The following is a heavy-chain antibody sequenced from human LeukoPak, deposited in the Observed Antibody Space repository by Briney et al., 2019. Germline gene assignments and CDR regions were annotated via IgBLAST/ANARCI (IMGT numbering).Heavy chain of an antibody. V-gene: IGHV4-61*02. CDR2: IYTSGST. J-gene: IGHJ3*02. CDR3: ARDRSLGDAFDI. CDR1: GGSISSGSYY. Sequence: SQTLSLTCTVSGGSISSGSYYWSWIRQPAGKGLEWIGRIYTSGSTNYNPSLKSRVTISVDTSKNQFSLKLSSVTAADTAVYYCARDRSLGDAFDIWGQGTMVTVSS.